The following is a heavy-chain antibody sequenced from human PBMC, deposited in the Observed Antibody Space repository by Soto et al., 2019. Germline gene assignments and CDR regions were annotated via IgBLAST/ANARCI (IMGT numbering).Heavy chain of an antibody. CDR1: GYTFTHYA. CDR2: INTDNGYT. J-gene: IGHJ3*02. CDR3: ARQGDSRILRDTFDI. D-gene: IGHD2-8*01. V-gene: IGHV1-3*04. Sequence: ASVKVSCKSSGYTFTHYAMHWVRQAPGQGLEWLGWINTDNGYTAFSQKFQGRVSITMDTSASTAYVELSSLTSEDTGVYYCARQGDSRILRDTFDIWGKGTLVTVSS.